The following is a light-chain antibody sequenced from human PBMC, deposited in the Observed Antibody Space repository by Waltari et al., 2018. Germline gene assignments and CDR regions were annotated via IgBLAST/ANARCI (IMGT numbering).Light chain of an antibody. Sequence: DIQMTQSPHSLSASVGDRVTITCRASQSISNWLAWYQQKPGKAPILLIYKASILKSGVPSRFSGSGSGTQFTLTISSLQPGDFATYYCQQYNTYSSFGQGTKLEIK. CDR3: QQYNTYSS. V-gene: IGKV1-5*03. CDR1: QSISNW. J-gene: IGKJ2*01. CDR2: KAS.